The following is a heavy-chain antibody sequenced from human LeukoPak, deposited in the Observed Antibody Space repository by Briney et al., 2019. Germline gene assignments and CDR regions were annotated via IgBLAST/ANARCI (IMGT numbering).Heavy chain of an antibody. CDR1: GFTFSSYG. D-gene: IGHD1-1*01. Sequence: GGSLRLSCAASGFTFSSYGMHWVRQAPGKGLEWVAFIRYDGSNKYYADSVKGRFTISRDNSKNTLYLQMNSLRAEDTAVYYCASGGRYYYYYMDVWGKGTTVTISS. V-gene: IGHV3-30*02. CDR2: IRYDGSNK. J-gene: IGHJ6*03. CDR3: ASGGRYYYYYMDV.